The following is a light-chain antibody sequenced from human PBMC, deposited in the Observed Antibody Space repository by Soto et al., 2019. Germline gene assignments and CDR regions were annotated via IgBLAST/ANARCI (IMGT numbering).Light chain of an antibody. V-gene: IGKV3-20*01. CDR3: QKYGSSPIT. J-gene: IGKJ5*01. CDR1: QSVSSSY. CDR2: GAS. Sequence: DIVLTQSPGTLSLSPGERATLSCRASQSVSSSYLAWYQQKPGQAPRLLIYGASSRATGIPDRFSGSGSGTDFTLTISRLEPEDFAVYYCQKYGSSPITFGQETRLEIK.